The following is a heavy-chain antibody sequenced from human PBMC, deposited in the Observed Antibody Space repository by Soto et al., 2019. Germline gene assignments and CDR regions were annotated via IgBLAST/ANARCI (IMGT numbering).Heavy chain of an antibody. V-gene: IGHV1-18*01. CDR1: GYTFTSYG. D-gene: IGHD3-10*01. Sequence: QVQLVQSGAEVKKPGASVKVSCKASGYTFTSYGISWVRQAPGQGLEWMGWISAYNGNTNYAQKLQGRVTMTTDTSTSTAYMELRSLRSDDTAVYYCVRDRVTMVRGPYGHYYMDVWGKGTTVTVSS. CDR2: ISAYNGNT. J-gene: IGHJ6*03. CDR3: VRDRVTMVRGPYGHYYMDV.